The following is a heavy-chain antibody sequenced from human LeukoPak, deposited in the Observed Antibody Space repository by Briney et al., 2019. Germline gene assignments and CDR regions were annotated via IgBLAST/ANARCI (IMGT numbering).Heavy chain of an antibody. Sequence: SETLSLTCTVSGGSISSYYWSWIRQPPGKGLEWIGSIYYSGSTYYNPSLKSRVTISVDTSKNQFSLKLSSVTAADTAVYYCAGTPWFGELLFDYWGQGTLVTVSS. CDR2: IYYSGST. V-gene: IGHV4-59*12. CDR1: GGSISSYY. D-gene: IGHD3-10*01. CDR3: AGTPWFGELLFDY. J-gene: IGHJ4*02.